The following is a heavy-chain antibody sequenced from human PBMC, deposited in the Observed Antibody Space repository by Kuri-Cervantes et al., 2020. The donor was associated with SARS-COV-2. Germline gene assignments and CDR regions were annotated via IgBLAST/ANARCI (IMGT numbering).Heavy chain of an antibody. CDR2: IYSCGST. CDR3: AKGGRVDLPYYFDY. V-gene: IGHV3-53*01. J-gene: IGHJ4*02. Sequence: GESLKISCAASGFTVSSNYMSWVRQAPGKGLEWVSVIYSCGSTYYADSVKGRFTISGDNSKNTLYLQMNSLRAEDTAVYYCAKGGRVDLPYYFDYWGQGTRVTVSS. D-gene: IGHD2-15*01. CDR1: GFTVSSNY.